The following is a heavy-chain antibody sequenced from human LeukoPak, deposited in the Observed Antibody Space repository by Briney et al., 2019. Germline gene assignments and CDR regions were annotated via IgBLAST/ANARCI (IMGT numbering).Heavy chain of an antibody. CDR1: GFTVATNY. Sequence: GGSLRLSCAASGFTVATNYMSWVRQAPGKGLEWVSVLYSGGITYYPDSVKGGFTISRDNSKNTLYLQMNSLRAEDTAVYYCARIASGSYADCWGQGTLVTVSS. D-gene: IGHD1-26*01. CDR3: ARIASGSYADC. J-gene: IGHJ4*02. CDR2: LYSGGIT. V-gene: IGHV3-66*01.